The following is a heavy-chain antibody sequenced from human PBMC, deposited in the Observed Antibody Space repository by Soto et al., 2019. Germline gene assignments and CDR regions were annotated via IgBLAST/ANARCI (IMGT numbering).Heavy chain of an antibody. V-gene: IGHV4-39*01. CDR1: GGSISSSSYY. Sequence: SETLSLTCTVSGGSISSSSYYWGWIRQPPGKGLEWIGSIYYSGSTYYNPSLKSRVTISVDTSKNQFSLKLSSVTAADTAVYYCARLDFSGGSCYSEWDLQYYYYGMDGWGQGTTITVSS. CDR2: IYYSGST. CDR3: ARLDFSGGSCYSEWDLQYYYYGMDG. J-gene: IGHJ6*02. D-gene: IGHD2-15*01.